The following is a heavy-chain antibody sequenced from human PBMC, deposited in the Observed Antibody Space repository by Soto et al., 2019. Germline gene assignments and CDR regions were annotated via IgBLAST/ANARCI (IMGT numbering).Heavy chain of an antibody. CDR3: ARSLDSGCPYYFDF. V-gene: IGHV1-2*04. J-gene: IGHJ4*02. D-gene: IGHD1-1*01. CDR2: INPNSGGT. CDR1: GYTFTGYY. Sequence: QVQLVQSGAEVKKPGASVKVSCKASGYTFTGYYMHWVRQAPGQGLEWMGWINPNSGGTNYAQKFQGWVTMTRDTSNSTAYMELSRLRSYYTVVYYCARSLDSGCPYYFDFWGQGTLVTVSS.